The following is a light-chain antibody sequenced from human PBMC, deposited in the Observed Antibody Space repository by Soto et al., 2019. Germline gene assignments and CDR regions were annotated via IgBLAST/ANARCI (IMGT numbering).Light chain of an antibody. CDR3: QQYNSYSIT. V-gene: IGKV1-5*01. CDR1: QTISSW. Sequence: DIQMTQSPSTLSGSVGDRVTITCRASQTISSWLAWYQQKPGKAPNLLIYDASSLQSGVPSRFSGSGSGTQFTLTISSLQPDDFATYFCQQYNSYSITFGQGTRLEIK. CDR2: DAS. J-gene: IGKJ5*01.